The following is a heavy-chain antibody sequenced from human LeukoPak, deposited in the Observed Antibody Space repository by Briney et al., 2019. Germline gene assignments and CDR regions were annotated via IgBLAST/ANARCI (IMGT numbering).Heavy chain of an antibody. V-gene: IGHV3-30*04. CDR1: GFTFSSYA. CDR3: ARDQGFDDSGYDLLYYYYMDV. J-gene: IGHJ6*03. D-gene: IGHD5-12*01. CDR2: ISYDGSNK. Sequence: GGSLRLSCAASGFTFSSYAMHWVRQAPGKGLEWVAVISYDGSNKYYADSVKGRFTISRDNSKNTLYLQMNSLRAEDTAVYYCARDQGFDDSGYDLLYYYYMDVWGKGTTVTVSS.